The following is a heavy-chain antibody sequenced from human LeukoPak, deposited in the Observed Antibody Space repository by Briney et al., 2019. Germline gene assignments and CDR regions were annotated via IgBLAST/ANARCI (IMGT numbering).Heavy chain of an antibody. V-gene: IGHV4-39*01. CDR1: GVSISSSNSY. CDR3: ARQTGSGLFTLP. D-gene: IGHD3/OR15-3a*01. CDR2: VYYTGNT. Sequence: SETLSLTCTVSGVSISSSNSYWGWIRQPPGKGLEWIGSVYYTGNTYYNASLKSRVTIVIDTSKNQVSLRLTSVTATDTAMYYCARQTGSGLFTLPGGQGTLVTVSS. J-gene: IGHJ4*02.